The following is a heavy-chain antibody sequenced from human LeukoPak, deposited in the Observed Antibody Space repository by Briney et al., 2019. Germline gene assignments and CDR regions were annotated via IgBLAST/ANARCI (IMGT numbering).Heavy chain of an antibody. CDR3: ARVRTLRGAYYYMDV. V-gene: IGHV4-61*02. D-gene: IGHD5-12*01. J-gene: IGHJ6*03. Sequence: PSQTLSLTCTVSGGSISSGSYYWSWIRQPAGKGLEWIGRTYTSGSTNYNPSLKSRVTISVDTSKNQFSLKLSSVTAADTAVYYCARVRTLRGAYYYMDVWGKGTTVTVSS. CDR2: TYTSGST. CDR1: GGSISSGSYY.